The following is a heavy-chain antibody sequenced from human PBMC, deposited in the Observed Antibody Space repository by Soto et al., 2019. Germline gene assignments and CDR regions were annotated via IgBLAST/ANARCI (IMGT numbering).Heavy chain of an antibody. J-gene: IGHJ5*02. CDR1: NGSLTDNL. Sequence: PXQILSLSSADHNGSLTDNLRTWIRQSPGKGLEWIGEINHRGGATYNPSLRSRVTISIDTSKNHFSLSLRSLTAADTPVYYCVARGMTYAFLSGPQPFDPWAHGTLVTLSS. CDR3: VARGMTYAFLSGPQPFDP. D-gene: IGHD3-3*01. CDR2: INHRGGA. V-gene: IGHV4-34*01.